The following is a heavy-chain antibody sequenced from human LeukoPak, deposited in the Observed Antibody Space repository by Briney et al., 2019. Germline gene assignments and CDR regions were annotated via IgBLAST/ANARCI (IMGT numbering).Heavy chain of an antibody. V-gene: IGHV3-30*02. CDR3: AKAQGRRYFDWSPKWYYYYYMDV. CDR1: GFAFKNAC. Sequence: PGGSLRLSCAASGFAFKNACMIWVRESPGRGREWLAFIRYDGINKYYADSVEGRFTISRDNSKNTLYLQMNRLIDEDTAVYYCAKAQGRRYFDWSPKWYYYYYMDVWGKGTTVTISS. CDR2: IRYDGINK. J-gene: IGHJ6*03. D-gene: IGHD3-9*01.